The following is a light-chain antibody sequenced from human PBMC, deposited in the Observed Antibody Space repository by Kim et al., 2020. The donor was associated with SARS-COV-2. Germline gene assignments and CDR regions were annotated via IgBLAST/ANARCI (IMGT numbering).Light chain of an antibody. J-gene: IGKJ2*01. CDR3: QQYNNAPVT. CDR2: AAS. Sequence: EIVLTQSPGTLSLSPGERATLSCRASQSVRSNFLAWYQQKPGQAPRLLISAASSRATGIPDRFSGSGSGTDFTLTINGLEPEDLAVYYCQQYNNAPVTFGQGTKLEI. V-gene: IGKV3-20*01. CDR1: QSVRSNF.